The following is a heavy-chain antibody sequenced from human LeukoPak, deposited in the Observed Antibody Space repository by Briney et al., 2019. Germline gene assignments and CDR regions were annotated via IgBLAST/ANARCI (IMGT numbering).Heavy chain of an antibody. Sequence: PGGSLRLSCAASGFTFSSYSMNWVRQAPGKGLEWVSSISSSSSYIYYADSVKGRFTISRDNAKNSLYLQMNSLRAEDTAVYYCARDRDRRGGSGWYSYYYYGMDVWGQGITVTVSS. D-gene: IGHD6-19*01. V-gene: IGHV3-21*01. CDR2: ISSSSSYI. CDR1: GFTFSSYS. J-gene: IGHJ6*02. CDR3: ARDRDRRGGSGWYSYYYYGMDV.